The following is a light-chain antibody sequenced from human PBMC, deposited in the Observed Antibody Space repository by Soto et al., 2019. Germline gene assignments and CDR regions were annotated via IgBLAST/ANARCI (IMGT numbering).Light chain of an antibody. CDR1: SSDVGSNT. CDR2: SND. V-gene: IGLV1-44*01. CDR3: ATWDDSLFGNV. Sequence: QSVLTQPPSASATPGQRVTISCSGRSSDVGSNTVNWYQQFPGAAPKLLIYSNDQRPSGVPDRFSASKSGTSASLAISGLQSEDEADYYCATWDDSLFGNVLGTGTKVTXL. J-gene: IGLJ1*01.